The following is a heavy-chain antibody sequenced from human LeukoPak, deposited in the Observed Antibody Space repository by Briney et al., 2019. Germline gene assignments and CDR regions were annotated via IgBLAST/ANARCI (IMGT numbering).Heavy chain of an antibody. CDR2: IYYSGST. CDR1: GGSISSYY. CDR3: ASAYCSSTSCFDY. V-gene: IGHV4-59*01. D-gene: IGHD2-2*01. J-gene: IGHJ4*02. Sequence: SETLSLTCTVSGGSISSYYWSWIRQPPGKGLEWIGYIYYSGSTNYNPSLKSRVTISVDTSRNQFSLKLSSVTAADTAVYYCASAYCSSTSCFDYWGQGTLVTVSS.